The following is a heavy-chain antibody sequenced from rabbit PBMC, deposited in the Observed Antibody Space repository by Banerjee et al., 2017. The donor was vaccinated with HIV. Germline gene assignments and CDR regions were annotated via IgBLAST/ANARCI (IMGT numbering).Heavy chain of an antibody. J-gene: IGHJ3*01. D-gene: IGHD6-1*01. Sequence: QEQLVESGGGLVQPEGSLALTCTASGFTISSSYYMCWVRQAPGKGLEWIACIYGGSSGSTYYASWAKGRFTISKTSSTTVTLQMTSLTAADTATYFCARGGYTYGDAGYAYAMTRLDLWGPGTLVTVS. CDR2: IYGGSSGST. CDR1: GFTISSSYY. V-gene: IGHV1S45*01. CDR3: ARGGYTYGDAGYAYAMTRLDL.